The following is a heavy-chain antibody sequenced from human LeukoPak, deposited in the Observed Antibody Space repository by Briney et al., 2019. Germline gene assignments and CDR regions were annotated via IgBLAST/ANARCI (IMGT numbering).Heavy chain of an antibody. Sequence: GGALRLYCAASGFTFTSYWMSWVRQVPGKALEWVANIKKDGSEKNYVDSVKARFTISRDNAKTSLSLQMNSLRAEDTAVYYCARRYYDFWSGYYRNLDSWGQGTLVTVSS. V-gene: IGHV3-7*01. J-gene: IGHJ4*02. CDR1: GFTFTSYW. D-gene: IGHD3-3*01. CDR2: IKKDGSEK. CDR3: ARRYYDFWSGYYRNLDS.